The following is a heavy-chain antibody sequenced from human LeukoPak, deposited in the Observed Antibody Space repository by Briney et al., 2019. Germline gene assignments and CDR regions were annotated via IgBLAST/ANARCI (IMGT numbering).Heavy chain of an antibody. CDR2: IYSGSST. J-gene: IGHJ3*02. D-gene: IGHD6-19*01. V-gene: IGHV3-66*01. CDR3: AREVAVADDAFDI. CDR1: GFTVSSNY. Sequence: GRSLRLSCAASGFTVSSNYMSWVRQAPGKWLEWVSVIYSGSSTYYADSVKGRFTISRDISKNRLYLQMNSLRVEDTAVNYVAREVAVADDAFDIWGQGTMVTVPS.